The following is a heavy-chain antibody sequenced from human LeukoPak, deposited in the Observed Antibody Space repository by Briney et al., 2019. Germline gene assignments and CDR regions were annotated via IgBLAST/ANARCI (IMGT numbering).Heavy chain of an antibody. CDR3: ARDSVEYYYDSSGYCDY. CDR1: DYTFTSYG. V-gene: IGHV1-18*01. D-gene: IGHD3-22*01. CDR2: ISAYNGNT. J-gene: IGHJ4*02. Sequence: ASVKVSCKASDYTFTSYGISWVRQAPGQGLEWMGWISAYNGNTNYAQKLQGRVTMTTDTSTSTAYMELRSLRSDDTAVYYCARDSVEYYYDSSGYCDYWGQGTLVTVSS.